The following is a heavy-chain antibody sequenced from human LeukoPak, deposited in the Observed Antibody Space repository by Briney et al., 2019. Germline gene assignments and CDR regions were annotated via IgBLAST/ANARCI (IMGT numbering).Heavy chain of an antibody. CDR3: AGARGESRYFDSLYGMDV. Sequence: SETLSLTCTVSGGSISSYYWSWIRQPPGKGLEWIGYIYYSGSTNYNPSLKSRVTISVDTSKNQFSLKLSSVTAADTAVYYCAGARGESRYFDSLYGMDVWSQGTTVTVSS. J-gene: IGHJ6*02. V-gene: IGHV4-59*01. CDR1: GGSISSYY. CDR2: IYYSGST. D-gene: IGHD3-9*01.